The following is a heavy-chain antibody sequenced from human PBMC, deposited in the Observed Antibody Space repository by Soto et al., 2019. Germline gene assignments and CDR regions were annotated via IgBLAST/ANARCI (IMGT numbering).Heavy chain of an antibody. CDR1: GFTFSSYA. V-gene: IGHV3-23*01. J-gene: IGHJ6*02. CDR2: ISGSGGST. Sequence: GGSLRLSCAASGFTFSSYAMSWVRQAPGKGLEWVSAISGSGGSTYYADSVKGRFTISRDNSKNTLYLQMNSLRAEDTAVYYCAKDGGSLDIVATITTPYDYYGMDVWGQGTTVTVSS. D-gene: IGHD5-12*01. CDR3: AKDGGSLDIVATITTPYDYYGMDV.